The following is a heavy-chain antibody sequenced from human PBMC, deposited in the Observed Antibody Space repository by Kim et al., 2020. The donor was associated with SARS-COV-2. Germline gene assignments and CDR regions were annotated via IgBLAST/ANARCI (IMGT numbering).Heavy chain of an antibody. CDR1: GFIFSNYA. CDR2: ISGGGSNT. J-gene: IGHJ4*02. CDR3: AKERGARGVDY. D-gene: IGHD3-10*01. V-gene: IGHV3-23*01. Sequence: GGSLRLSCAASGFIFSNYAMTWVRQAPGKGLEWVSTISGGGSNTYYADSVKGRFTISRDNSQNTLCLQMISLRAEDTAVYFCAKERGARGVDYWGQGTLV.